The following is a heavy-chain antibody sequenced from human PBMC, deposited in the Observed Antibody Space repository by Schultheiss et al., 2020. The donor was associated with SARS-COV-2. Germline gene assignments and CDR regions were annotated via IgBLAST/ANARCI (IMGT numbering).Heavy chain of an antibody. Sequence: SETLSLTCTVSGGSISSYYWSWIRQPAGKGLEWIGYIYYSGSTNYNPSLKSRVTISVDTSKNQFSLKLSSVTAADTAVYYCARGSNAGYCSGGSCYSDSFWFDPWGQGTLVTVSS. CDR3: ARGSNAGYCSGGSCYSDSFWFDP. D-gene: IGHD2-15*01. CDR1: GGSISSYY. CDR2: IYYSGST. V-gene: IGHV4-59*01. J-gene: IGHJ5*02.